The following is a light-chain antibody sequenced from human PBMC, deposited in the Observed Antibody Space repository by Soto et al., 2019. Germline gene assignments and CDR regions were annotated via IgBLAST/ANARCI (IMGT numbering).Light chain of an antibody. J-gene: IGKJ1*01. CDR3: QQSSNFPWT. Sequence: DIQMTQSPSSLSASVGDSVTITCRTSQHVDRYLSWYQQIPGRAPKLLIYSASSLVSGVPPRFRGSASGTEFTLSISSLQREDVATYFCQQSSNFPWTFGQGTKVEMK. V-gene: IGKV1-39*01. CDR1: QHVDRY. CDR2: SAS.